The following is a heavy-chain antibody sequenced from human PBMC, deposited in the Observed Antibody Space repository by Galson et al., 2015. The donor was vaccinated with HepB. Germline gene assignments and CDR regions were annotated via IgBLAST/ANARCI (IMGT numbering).Heavy chain of an antibody. CDR2: INPSGGST. CDR3: ARGGLLWFGELSLGDY. V-gene: IGHV1-46*01. Sequence: SVKVSCKASGYTFPSYYMHWVRQAPGQGLEWMGIINPSGGSTGYAQKFQGRVTMTRDTSTSTVYMELSSLRSEDTAVYYCARGGLLWFGELSLGDYWGQGTLVTVSS. J-gene: IGHJ4*02. CDR1: GYTFPSYY. D-gene: IGHD3-10*01.